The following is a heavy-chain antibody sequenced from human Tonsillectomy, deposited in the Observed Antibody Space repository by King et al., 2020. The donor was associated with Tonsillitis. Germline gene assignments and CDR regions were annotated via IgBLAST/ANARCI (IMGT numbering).Heavy chain of an antibody. CDR3: AGRRITMVRGVITPNMDV. V-gene: IGHV4-34*01. Sequence: VQLQQWGAGLLKPSETLSLTCAVYGGSFSGYYWSWIRQPPGKGLEWIGEINHSGSTNYNPSLKSRVTISVDTYKNQFSLKLSYVTAADTAVYYCAGRRITMVRGVITPNMDVWGKGTTVTVSS. CDR1: GGSFSGYY. CDR2: INHSGST. D-gene: IGHD3-10*01. J-gene: IGHJ6*03.